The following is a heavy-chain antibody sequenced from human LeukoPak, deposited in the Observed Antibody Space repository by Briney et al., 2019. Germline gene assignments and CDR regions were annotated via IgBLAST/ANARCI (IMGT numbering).Heavy chain of an antibody. CDR1: GFTFGDYA. CDR2: IRSKAYGGTT. Sequence: GGSLRLSCTASGFTFGDYAMSWFRQAPGKGLEWVGFIRSKAYGGTTEYAASVKGRFTISRDDSKSIAYLQMNSLKTEDTAVYYCTRVSIGIAAHHYFDYWGQGTLVTVSA. J-gene: IGHJ4*02. CDR3: TRVSIGIAAHHYFDY. D-gene: IGHD6-13*01. V-gene: IGHV3-49*03.